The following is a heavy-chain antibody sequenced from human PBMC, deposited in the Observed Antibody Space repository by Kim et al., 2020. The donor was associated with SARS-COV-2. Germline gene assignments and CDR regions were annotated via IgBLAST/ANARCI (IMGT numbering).Heavy chain of an antibody. J-gene: IGHJ4*02. CDR2: INHSGST. Sequence: SETLSLTCAVYGGSFSGYYWSWIRQPPGKGLEWIGEINHSGSTNYNPSLKSRVTISVDTSKNQFSLKLISVTAADTAVYYCARGGRREITIFGVVITTPFDYWGQGTLVTVSS. CDR1: GGSFSGYY. V-gene: IGHV4-34*01. D-gene: IGHD3-3*01. CDR3: ARGGRREITIFGVVITTPFDY.